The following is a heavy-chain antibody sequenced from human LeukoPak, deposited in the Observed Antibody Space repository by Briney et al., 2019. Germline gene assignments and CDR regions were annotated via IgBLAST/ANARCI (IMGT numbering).Heavy chain of an antibody. J-gene: IGHJ3*02. Sequence: PGRSLRLSCAASGFTFRNYGMHWVRQAPGKGLEWVAVIWYDGSNEDYGDSVKGRFTISRDNSKNTLYLQMNSLRAEDTAVYYCARDGRSGYPDDAFDIWGQGTMATVSS. CDR1: GFTFRNYG. V-gene: IGHV3-33*01. CDR2: IWYDGSNE. D-gene: IGHD3-22*01. CDR3: ARDGRSGYPDDAFDI.